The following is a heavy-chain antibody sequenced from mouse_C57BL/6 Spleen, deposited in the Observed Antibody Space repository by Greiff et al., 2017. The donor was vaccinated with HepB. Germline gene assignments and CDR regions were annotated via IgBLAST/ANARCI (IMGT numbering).Heavy chain of an antibody. CDR1: GFTFSDYY. J-gene: IGHJ3*01. V-gene: IGHV5-12*01. Sequence: EVKLVESGGGLVQPGGSLKLSCAASGFTFSDYYMYWVRQTPEKRLEWVAYISNGGGSTYYPDTVKGRFTISRDNAKNTLYLQMSRLKSEDTAMYYCARSSSYPAWFAYWGQGTLVTVSA. CDR2: ISNGGGST. CDR3: ARSSSYPAWFAY. D-gene: IGHD1-1*01.